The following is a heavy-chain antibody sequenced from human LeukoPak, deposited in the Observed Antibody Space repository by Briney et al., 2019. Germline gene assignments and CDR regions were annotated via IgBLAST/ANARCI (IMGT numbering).Heavy chain of an antibody. CDR3: ANGDWGYGDYGAYYFDY. J-gene: IGHJ4*02. CDR2: IKQGGSEK. V-gene: IGHV3-7*03. Sequence: HPGGSLRLSCAASGFTFSSYWMSWVRQAPGKGLEWVANIKQGGSEKYYVDSVKGRFTISRDNSKNTLYLQMNSLRAEDTAVYYCANGDWGYGDYGAYYFDYWGQGTLVTVSS. D-gene: IGHD4-17*01. CDR1: GFTFSSYW.